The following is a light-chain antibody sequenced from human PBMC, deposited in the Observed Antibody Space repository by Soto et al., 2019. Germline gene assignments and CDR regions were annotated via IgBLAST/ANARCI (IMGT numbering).Light chain of an antibody. CDR2: GAS. CDR3: QQYNNWPRIT. J-gene: IGKJ5*01. V-gene: IGKV3-15*01. CDR1: QGLRSN. Sequence: IVMTQSRATLSVSPWDIVTHSCRASQGLRSNLAWYQQKPGQAPRLLIFGASTRATGIPARFSGSGSGTEFTLTISSLQSEDFAVYYCQQYNNWPRITFGQGTRLEIK.